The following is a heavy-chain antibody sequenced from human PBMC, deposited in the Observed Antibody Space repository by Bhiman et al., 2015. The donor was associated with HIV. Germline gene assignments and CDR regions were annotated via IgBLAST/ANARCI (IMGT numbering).Heavy chain of an antibody. CDR1: GFTVSSNY. D-gene: IGHD3-22*01. Sequence: EVQLVESGGGLVQPGGSLRLSCAASGFTVSSNYMSWVRQAPGKGLEWVSVIYSGGSTYYADFVKGRFTISRDNSKNTLYLQMNSLRAEDTAVYYCARASPFGDYYDSSGYGWAFDIWGQGTMVTVSS. CDR3: ARASPFGDYYDSSGYGWAFDI. CDR2: IYSGGST. V-gene: IGHV3-66*02. J-gene: IGHJ3*02.